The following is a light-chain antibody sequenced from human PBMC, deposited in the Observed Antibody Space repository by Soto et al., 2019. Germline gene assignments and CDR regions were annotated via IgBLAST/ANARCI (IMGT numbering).Light chain of an antibody. V-gene: IGLV2-14*01. CDR3: SSYTSSSLYV. J-gene: IGLJ1*01. CDR1: SSDVGGYNY. Sequence: QSALTQPASVPGSPGQSITISCTGTSSDVGGYNYVSWYQQHPGKAPKLMLYDVSNRPSGVSNRFSGSKSGNTASLTISGLQAEDEADYYCSSYTSSSLYVFGTGTKLTVL. CDR2: DVS.